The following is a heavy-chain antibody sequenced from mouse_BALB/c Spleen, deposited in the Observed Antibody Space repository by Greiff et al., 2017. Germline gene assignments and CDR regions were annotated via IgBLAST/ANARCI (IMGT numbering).Heavy chain of an antibody. J-gene: IGHJ4*01. D-gene: IGHD1-1*01. CDR3: AIGRYYYGSSYAMDY. CDR2: ISSGGST. CDR1: GFTFSSYA. V-gene: IGHV5-6-5*01. Sequence: EVKLMESGGGLVKPGGSLKLSCAASGFTFSSYAMSWVRQTPEKRLEWVASISSGGSTYYPDSVKGRFTISRDNARNILYLQMSSLRSEDTAMYYCAIGRYYYGSSYAMDYWGQGTSVTVSS.